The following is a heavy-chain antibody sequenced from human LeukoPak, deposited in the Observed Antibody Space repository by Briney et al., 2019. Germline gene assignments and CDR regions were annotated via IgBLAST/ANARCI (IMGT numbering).Heavy chain of an antibody. CDR2: IYTSGST. J-gene: IGHJ5*02. Sequence: PSETLSLTCTVSGGSISSYYWSWIRQPAGKGLEWIGRIYTSGSTNYNPSLKSRVTMSVDTSKNQFSLKLSSVTAADTAVYYCARDRGMRDYYGSGSYSPDWFDPWGQGTLVTVSS. D-gene: IGHD3-10*01. V-gene: IGHV4-4*07. CDR3: ARDRGMRDYYGSGSYSPDWFDP. CDR1: GGSISSYY.